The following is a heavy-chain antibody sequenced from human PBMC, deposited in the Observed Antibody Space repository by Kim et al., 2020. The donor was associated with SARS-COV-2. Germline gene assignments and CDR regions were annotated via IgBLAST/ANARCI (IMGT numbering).Heavy chain of an antibody. CDR1: GGTFSSYA. Sequence: SVKVSCKASGGTFSSYAISWVRQAPGQGLEWMGRIIPILGIANYAQKFQGRVTITADKSTSTAYMELSSLRSEDTAVYYCATKGTGTYVWGSYNDAFDIWGQGTMVTVSS. CDR3: ATKGTGTYVWGSYNDAFDI. D-gene: IGHD3-16*01. J-gene: IGHJ3*02. V-gene: IGHV1-69*04. CDR2: IIPILGIA.